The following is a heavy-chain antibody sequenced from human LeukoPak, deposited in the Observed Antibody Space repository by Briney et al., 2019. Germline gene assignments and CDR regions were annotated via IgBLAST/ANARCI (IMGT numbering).Heavy chain of an antibody. Sequence: PSETLSLTCTVSGGSISSGSYYWSWIRQPAGKGLEWIGRIYTSGSTNYNPSLKSRVTISVDTSKNQFSLKLSSVTAADTAVYYCARAYYGSGQPDYWGQGTLVTVSS. CDR3: ARAYYGSGQPDY. CDR1: GGSISSGSYY. J-gene: IGHJ4*02. V-gene: IGHV4-61*02. CDR2: IYTSGST. D-gene: IGHD3-10*01.